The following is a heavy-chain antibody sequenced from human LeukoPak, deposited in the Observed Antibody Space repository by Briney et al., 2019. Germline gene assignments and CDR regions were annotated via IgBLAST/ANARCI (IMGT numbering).Heavy chain of an antibody. V-gene: IGHV1-8*03. CDR1: GYTFTSYD. CDR2: MNPNSGNT. Sequence: ASVKVSCKASGYTFTSYDINWVRQATGQGLEWMGWMNPNSGNTGYAQKFQGRVTITRNTSISTAYMELSSLRSEDTAVYYCATGVGYSYGYWSDYWGQGTLVTVSS. J-gene: IGHJ4*02. CDR3: ATGVGYSYGYWSDY. D-gene: IGHD5-18*01.